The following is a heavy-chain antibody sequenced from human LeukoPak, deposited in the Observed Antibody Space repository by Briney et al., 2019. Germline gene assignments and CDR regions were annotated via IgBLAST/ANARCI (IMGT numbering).Heavy chain of an antibody. CDR2: MNPNSGNT. J-gene: IGHJ6*02. Sequence: ASVKVSCKASGYTFTSYDINWVRQATGQGLEWMGWMNPNSGNTGYAQKFQGRVTMTRNTSISTAYMELSSLRSEDTAVYYCARGPYYYDSSGFYYYGMDVWGQETTVTVSS. D-gene: IGHD3-22*01. CDR3: ARGPYYYDSSGFYYYGMDV. V-gene: IGHV1-8*01. CDR1: GYTFTSYD.